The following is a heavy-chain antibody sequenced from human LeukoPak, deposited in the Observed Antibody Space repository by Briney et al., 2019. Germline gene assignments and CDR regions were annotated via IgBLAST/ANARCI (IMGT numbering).Heavy chain of an antibody. V-gene: IGHV1-18*01. D-gene: IGHD3-10*01. J-gene: IGHJ6*02. Sequence: GASVKFSCKASGYTFTSYGISWVRQAPGQGLEWMGWISAYNGNTNYAQKLQGRVTMTTDTSTSTAYMELRSLRSDDTAVYYCARGRRGETYGPPLHGMDVWGQGTTVTVSS. CDR1: GYTFTSYG. CDR3: ARGRRGETYGPPLHGMDV. CDR2: ISAYNGNT.